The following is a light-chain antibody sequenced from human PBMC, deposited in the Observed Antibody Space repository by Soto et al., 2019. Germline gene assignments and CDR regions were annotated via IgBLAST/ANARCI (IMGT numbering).Light chain of an antibody. V-gene: IGKV1-12*01. Sequence: DIQMTQSPSSVSASVGDRVTITCRASQGIRSYLAWYQQKPGTAPKLLIYAASTLQSGVPSRFSGSGSGTDFTLTISSLQPDDFATYYCQHANSFPITFGRGTRLEIK. CDR2: AAS. CDR1: QGIRSY. CDR3: QHANSFPIT. J-gene: IGKJ5*01.